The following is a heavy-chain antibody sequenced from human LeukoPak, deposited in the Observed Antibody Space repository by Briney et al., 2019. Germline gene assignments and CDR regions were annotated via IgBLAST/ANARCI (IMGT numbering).Heavy chain of an antibody. D-gene: IGHD6-13*01. V-gene: IGHV3-48*01. CDR3: AIARTFVGGSWYHRDY. Sequence: AGGSLRLSCAASGFTFSSYSMNWVRQAPGKGLEWVSYISSSSSTIYYADSVKGRFTISRDNAKNSLYLQMNSLRAEDTAVYYCAIARTFVGGSWYHRDYWGQGTLVTVSS. CDR2: ISSSSSTI. J-gene: IGHJ4*02. CDR1: GFTFSSYS.